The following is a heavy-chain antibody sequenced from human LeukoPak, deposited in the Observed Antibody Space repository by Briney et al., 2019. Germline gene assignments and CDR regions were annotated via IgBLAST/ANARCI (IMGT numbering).Heavy chain of an antibody. J-gene: IGHJ5*02. D-gene: IGHD3-22*01. CDR2: INPNSGGT. Sequence: ASVKVSCKASGYTFTGYYMHWVRQAPGQGLEWMGWINPNSGGTNYAQKFQGRVTMTRDTSISTAYMELSRLRSDDTAEYYCARNYYYDSSGYYFHNWFDPWGQGTLVTVSS. CDR1: GYTFTGYY. V-gene: IGHV1-2*02. CDR3: ARNYYYDSSGYYFHNWFDP.